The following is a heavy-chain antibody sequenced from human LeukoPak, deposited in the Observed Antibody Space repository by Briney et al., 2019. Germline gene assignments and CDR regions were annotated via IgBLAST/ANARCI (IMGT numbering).Heavy chain of an antibody. CDR1: GFTFSSYA. Sequence: GGSLRLSCAASGFTFSSYAMSWVRQAPGKGLEWVSAISDSGGSTYYADSVKGRFTISRDNSKNPLYLQMNSLRAEDTAVYYCAKEIGSAYYDFWSGYYPPNWFDPWGQGTLVTVSS. D-gene: IGHD3-3*01. J-gene: IGHJ5*02. CDR3: AKEIGSAYYDFWSGYYPPNWFDP. V-gene: IGHV3-23*01. CDR2: ISDSGGST.